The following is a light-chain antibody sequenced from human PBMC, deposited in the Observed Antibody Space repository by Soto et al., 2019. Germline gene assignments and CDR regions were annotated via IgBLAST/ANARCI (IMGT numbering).Light chain of an antibody. CDR3: SSYTSSRTHGI. Sequence: QSALTQPASVSGSPGQSITISCTGTSSDVGGYNFVSWYQQHPGKAPKLMIYDVSNRPSGVSNRFSGSKSGNTASLTISGLQAEDEADYYRSSYTSSRTHGIFGGGTKLTVL. J-gene: IGLJ2*01. CDR1: SSDVGGYNF. CDR2: DVS. V-gene: IGLV2-14*01.